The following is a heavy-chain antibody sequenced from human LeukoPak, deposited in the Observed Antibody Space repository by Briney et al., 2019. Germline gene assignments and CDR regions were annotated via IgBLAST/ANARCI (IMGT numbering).Heavy chain of an antibody. V-gene: IGHV4-59*01. J-gene: IGHJ4*02. CDR1: GCSISSYY. D-gene: IGHD6-13*01. CDR3: AKGMQQLYHFDS. CDR2: IYYSGST. Sequence: SETLSLTCTVSGCSISSYYWSWIRQPPGKGLEWIGYIYYSGSTNYNPSLKRRVTISVDTSKNQFSLKLSSVTAADAAVYYCAKGMQQLYHFDSWGRGTLVTVSS.